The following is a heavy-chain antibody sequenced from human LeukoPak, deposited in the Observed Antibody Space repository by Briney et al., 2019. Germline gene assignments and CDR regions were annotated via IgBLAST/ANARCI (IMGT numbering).Heavy chain of an antibody. D-gene: IGHD1-26*01. CDR1: GGSFSGYY. V-gene: IGHV4-59*01. CDR2: IYYSGST. Sequence: PSETLSLTCAVYGGSFSGYYWSWIRQPPGKGLEWIGYIYYSGSTNYNPSLKSRVTISVDTSKNQFSLKLSSVTAADTAVYYCARDWGHIVGATRAFDIWGQGTMVTVSS. J-gene: IGHJ3*02. CDR3: ARDWGHIVGATRAFDI.